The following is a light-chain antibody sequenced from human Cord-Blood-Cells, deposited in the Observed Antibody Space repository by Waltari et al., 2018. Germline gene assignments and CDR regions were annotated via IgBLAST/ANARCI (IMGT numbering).Light chain of an antibody. CDR3: SSYTSSSTLV. J-gene: IGLJ2*01. CDR1: SRDVGGYNY. V-gene: IGLV2-14*01. CDR2: DVS. Sequence: QYALTQPASVSGSPGPSITLPCTGTSRDVGGYNYVSWYQQHPGKAPKLMIYDVSNRPSGVSNRFSGSKSGNTASLTISGLQAEDEADYYCSSYTSSSTLVFGGGTKLTVL.